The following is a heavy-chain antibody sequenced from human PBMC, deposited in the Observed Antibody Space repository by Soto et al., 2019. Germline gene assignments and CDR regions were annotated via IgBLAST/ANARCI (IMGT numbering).Heavy chain of an antibody. V-gene: IGHV1-58*02. D-gene: IGHD3-22*01. CDR2: IVVGSGNT. J-gene: IGHJ4*02. Sequence: SVKVSCKASGFTFTISAMQWVRQARGQRLEWIGWIVVGSGNTNYAQKFQERVTITRDMSTSTAYMELSSLRSEDTAVYYCAAAIGNYYDSSGPFDYWGQGTLVTVSS. CDR1: GFTFTISA. CDR3: AAAIGNYYDSSGPFDY.